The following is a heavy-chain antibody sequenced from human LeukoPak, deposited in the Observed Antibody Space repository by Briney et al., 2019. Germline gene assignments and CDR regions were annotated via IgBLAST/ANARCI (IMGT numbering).Heavy chain of an antibody. V-gene: IGHV3-30-3*01. J-gene: IGHJ4*02. CDR3: ASLSYYHSWSGYDY. Sequence: GGSLRLSCAASGFTFSSYAMHWVRQAPGKGLEWVAVISYDGSNKYYADSVKGRFTISRDNSKNTLYLQMNSLKASDTAMYYCASLSYYHSWSGYDYWGQGTLVTVSS. CDR2: ISYDGSNK. D-gene: IGHD3-3*01. CDR1: GFTFSSYA.